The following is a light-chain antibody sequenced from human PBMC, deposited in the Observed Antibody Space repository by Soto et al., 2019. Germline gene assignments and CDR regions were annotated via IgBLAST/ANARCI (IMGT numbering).Light chain of an antibody. Sequence: EIVLTQSPGTLSLSPGERATLSCRASQSVSSSYLAWYQQKPGQAPRLLIYGASSRATGIPDRFSGSGSGTDFTLTIIRLEPEDFAVYYCQQYGSSPPMITFGPGTKVDIK. V-gene: IGKV3-20*01. CDR3: QQYGSSPPMIT. CDR1: QSVSSSY. CDR2: GAS. J-gene: IGKJ3*01.